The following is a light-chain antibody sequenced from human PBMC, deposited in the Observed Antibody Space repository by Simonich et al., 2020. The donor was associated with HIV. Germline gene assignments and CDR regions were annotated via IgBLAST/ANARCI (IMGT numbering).Light chain of an antibody. J-gene: IGLJ2*01. CDR1: SSDVGGYNY. CDR2: DVS. V-gene: IGLV2-14*03. Sequence: QSALTQPASVSGSPGQSITISCTGTSSDVGGYNYLSWYQQHPGKAPKLMIYDVSKRPSGVSNRFSGSKSGNTASLTISRLRAEDEADYYCSSYTGISTVVFGGGTKLTVL. CDR3: SSYTGISTVV.